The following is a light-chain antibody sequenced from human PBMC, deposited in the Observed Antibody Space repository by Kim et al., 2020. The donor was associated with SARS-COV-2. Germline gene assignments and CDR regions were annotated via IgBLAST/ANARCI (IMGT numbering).Light chain of an antibody. V-gene: IGKV3-11*01. CDR2: DSS. CDR3: QQRSIWPPT. Sequence: LSPGESATLSCRASEDISIYLAWYQQKPGQAPRLLIYDSSSRATGIPARFSGSGSGTDFTLTISSLEPGDFAIYYCQQRSIWPPTFGGGTKVGIK. J-gene: IGKJ4*01. CDR1: EDISIY.